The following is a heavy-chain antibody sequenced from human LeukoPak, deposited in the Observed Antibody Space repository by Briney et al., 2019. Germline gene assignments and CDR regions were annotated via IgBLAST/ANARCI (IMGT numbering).Heavy chain of an antibody. CDR1: GYTFTGYY. J-gene: IGHJ4*02. CDR2: INPNSGGT. D-gene: IGHD1-26*01. CDR3: AGIVGATSEHSFDY. V-gene: IGHV1-2*02. Sequence: ASVKVSCKASGYTFTGYYMHWVRQAPGQGLEWMGWINPNSGGTNYAQKFQGRVTMTRDTSISTAYMELRSLRSDDTAVYYCAGIVGATSEHSFDYWGQGTLVTVSS.